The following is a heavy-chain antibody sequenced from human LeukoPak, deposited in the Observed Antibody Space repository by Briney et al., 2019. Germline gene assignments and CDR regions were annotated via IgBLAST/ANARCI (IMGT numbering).Heavy chain of an antibody. D-gene: IGHD1-1*01. Sequence: QPGGSLRLSCAASGFTFSTYAMHWVRQAPGKGLEWVAVIWYDGSNRYYGDSVQGRFTISRDNPKKTLYLQMNSLRVEDTAVYYCARAGTTIGGGYWIDPWGQXTLVTVSS. CDR3: ARAGTTIGGGYWIDP. V-gene: IGHV3-33*01. CDR2: IWYDGSNR. CDR1: GFTFSTYA. J-gene: IGHJ5*02.